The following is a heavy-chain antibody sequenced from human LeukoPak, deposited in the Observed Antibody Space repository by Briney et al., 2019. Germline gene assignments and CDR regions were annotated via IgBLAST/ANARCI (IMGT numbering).Heavy chain of an antibody. CDR2: ISSSSSTI. J-gene: IGHJ4*02. CDR3: ARASYYYGSGSYYFDY. CDR1: GFTFSSYS. D-gene: IGHD3-10*01. V-gene: IGHV3-48*01. Sequence: GRSLRLSCAASGFTFSSYSMNWVRQAPGKGLEWVSFISSSSSTIYYADSVKGRFTISRDNAKNSLYLQVNTLRAEDTAVYYCARASYYYGSGSYYFDYWGQGTLVTVSS.